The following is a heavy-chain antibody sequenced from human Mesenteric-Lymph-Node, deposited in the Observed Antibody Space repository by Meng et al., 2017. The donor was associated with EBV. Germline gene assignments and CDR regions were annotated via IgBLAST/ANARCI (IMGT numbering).Heavy chain of an antibody. CDR2: INPNSGDT. D-gene: IGHD2-2*01. J-gene: IGHJ4*02. V-gene: IGHV1-2*04. CDR1: GYTFTGYY. Sequence: VELVPYGAEVKKAGASVKVSCKASGYTFTGYYLHWVRQAPGQGLEWMGWINPNSGDTNYAQKFQGWVTMTRDTSINTAYMELSSLRSDATAVYYCATLPAASTPHFSAWGQGTLVTVSS. CDR3: ATLPAASTPHFSA.